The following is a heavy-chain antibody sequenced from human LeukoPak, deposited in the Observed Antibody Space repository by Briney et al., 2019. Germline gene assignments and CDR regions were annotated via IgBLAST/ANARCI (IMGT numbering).Heavy chain of an antibody. CDR3: ARLDTIGWYLDY. V-gene: IGHV4-39*01. CDR1: GGPISSNTYY. Sequence: PSETLSLTCIVSGGPISSNTYYWGWIRQPPGKGLEWIGSIYYSGSTYYNPSLKSRVTISVDTSKNQFSLRLSSVTAADTALYYCARLDTIGWYLDYWGQGTLVTVSS. D-gene: IGHD6-25*01. J-gene: IGHJ4*02. CDR2: IYYSGST.